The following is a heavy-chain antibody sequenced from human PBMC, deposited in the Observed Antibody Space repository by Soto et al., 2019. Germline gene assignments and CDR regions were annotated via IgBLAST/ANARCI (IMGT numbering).Heavy chain of an antibody. D-gene: IGHD3-16*01. Sequence: ASVKVSCKASGYTFTNIGISCVRQAPGQGLEWMGWISAYNGNTNYAQNFQGRVTMTTDTSTSTAYMELRSLRSDDTAVYYCAREGAPIDYWSRGTLVTVSS. V-gene: IGHV1-18*01. J-gene: IGHJ4*02. CDR3: AREGAPIDY. CDR2: ISAYNGNT. CDR1: GYTFTNIG.